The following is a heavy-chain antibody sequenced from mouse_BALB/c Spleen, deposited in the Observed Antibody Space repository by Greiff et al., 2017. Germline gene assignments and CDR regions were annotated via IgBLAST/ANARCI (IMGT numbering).Heavy chain of an antibody. CDR3: ARGDYRYDGYWYFDV. CDR2: ISYSGST. D-gene: IGHD2-14*01. Sequence: VHVKQSGPSLVKPSQTLSLTCSVTGDSITSGYWNWIRKFPGNKLEYMGYISYSGSTYYNPSLKSRISITRDTSKNQYYLQLNSVTTEDTATYYCARGDYRYDGYWYFDVWGAGTTVTVSS. CDR1: GDSITSGY. J-gene: IGHJ1*01. V-gene: IGHV3-8*02.